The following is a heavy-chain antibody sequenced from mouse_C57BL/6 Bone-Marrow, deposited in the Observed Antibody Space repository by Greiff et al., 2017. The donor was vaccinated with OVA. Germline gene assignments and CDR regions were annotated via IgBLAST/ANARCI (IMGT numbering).Heavy chain of an antibody. CDR2: IHPNSGST. CDR3: AREESITTVVGFDY. V-gene: IGHV1-64*01. D-gene: IGHD1-1*01. CDR1: GYTFTSYW. J-gene: IGHJ2*01. Sequence: QVHVKQPGAELVKPGASVKLSCKASGYTFTSYWMHWVKQRPGQGLEWIGMIHPNSGSTNYNEKFKSKATLTVDKSSSTAYMQLSSLTSEDSAVYYGAREESITTVVGFDYWGQGTTLTVSS.